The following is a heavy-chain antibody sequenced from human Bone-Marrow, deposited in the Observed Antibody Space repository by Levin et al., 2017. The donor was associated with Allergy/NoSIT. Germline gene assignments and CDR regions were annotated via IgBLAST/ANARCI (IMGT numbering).Heavy chain of an antibody. Sequence: GESLKISCAASAFTFSNYAMTWVRQAPGKGLEWVSVISGSGGNTYYADSVKGRFTISRDNSKKVLYLQMNSLRAEDTAVYYCAKDMEVGVGTPTIYFTYYGMDVWGQGTTVTVSS. CDR2: ISGSGGNT. D-gene: IGHD1-26*01. CDR1: AFTFSNYA. V-gene: IGHV3-23*01. J-gene: IGHJ6*02. CDR3: AKDMEVGVGTPTIYFTYYGMDV.